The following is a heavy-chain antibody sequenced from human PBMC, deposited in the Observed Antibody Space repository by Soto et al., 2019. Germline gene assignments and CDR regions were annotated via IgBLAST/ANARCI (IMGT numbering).Heavy chain of an antibody. V-gene: IGHV5-10-1*01. CDR3: ARLQATAGHNVLAFDY. CDR2: IDPSDSYT. CDR1: GYSFTSYW. D-gene: IGHD6-13*01. Sequence: EVQLVQSGAEVKKPGESLRISCKGSGYSFTSYWISWVRQMPGKGLEWMGRIDPSDSYTNYSPSFQGHVTISADKSISTAYLQWSSLKAADTAMYYCARLQATAGHNVLAFDYWGQGTLITVSS. J-gene: IGHJ4*02.